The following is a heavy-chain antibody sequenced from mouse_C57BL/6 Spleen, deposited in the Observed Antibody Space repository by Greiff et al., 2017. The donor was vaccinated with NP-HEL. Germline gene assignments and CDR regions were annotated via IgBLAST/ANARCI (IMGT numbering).Heavy chain of an antibody. J-gene: IGHJ1*03. CDR3: EKNFDV. Sequence: QVQLQQPGAELVMPGASVKLSCKASGYTFTSYWMHWVKQRPGQGLEWIGEIDPSDSYTNYNQKFKGKSTLTVDKSSSTAYMQLSSLTSEDSAVYYCEKNFDVWGTGTTVTVSS. CDR2: IDPSDSYT. V-gene: IGHV1-69*01. CDR1: GYTFTSYW.